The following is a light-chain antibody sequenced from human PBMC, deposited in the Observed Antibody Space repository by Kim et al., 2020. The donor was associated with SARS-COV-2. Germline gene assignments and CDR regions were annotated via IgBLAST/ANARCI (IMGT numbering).Light chain of an antibody. Sequence: SPGKRPTLTCRARQSVSSYLAWYQQKPGQAPRLLIYDASNRATGIPARFSGSGSGTDFTLTISSLEPEDFAVYYCQQRSNWPPWTFGQGTKVDIK. CDR1: QSVSSY. V-gene: IGKV3-11*01. CDR3: QQRSNWPPWT. CDR2: DAS. J-gene: IGKJ1*01.